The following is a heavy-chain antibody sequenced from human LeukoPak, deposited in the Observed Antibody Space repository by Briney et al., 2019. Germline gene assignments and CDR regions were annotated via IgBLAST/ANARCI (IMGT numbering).Heavy chain of an antibody. CDR1: GFTFSSYS. D-gene: IGHD3-10*01. V-gene: IGHV3-23*01. J-gene: IGHJ4*02. Sequence: GGSLRLSCAASGFTFSSYSMNWVRQAPGKGLEWDSTISDSGGSTFYADSVKGRFTISRDNSKNTLYVQMNSLRAEDTVVYYCAKDYSRSDDSGTEKDLPFDYWGQGTLVTVSS. CDR3: AKDYSRSDDSGTEKDLPFDY. CDR2: ISDSGGST.